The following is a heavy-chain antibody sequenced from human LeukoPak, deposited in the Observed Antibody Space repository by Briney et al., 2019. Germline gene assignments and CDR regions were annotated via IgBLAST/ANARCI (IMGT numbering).Heavy chain of an antibody. Sequence: GGSLRLSCSASGFTFSSYEMNWVRQAPGKGLEWVSYISSSGSTICYADSVKGRFTISRDNAKHSLYLQMNSLRAEDTAVYYCTRDLDGSGSYNWFDPWGQGTLVTVSS. D-gene: IGHD3-10*01. CDR2: ISSSGSTI. CDR1: GFTFSSYE. CDR3: TRDLDGSGSYNWFDP. V-gene: IGHV3-48*03. J-gene: IGHJ5*02.